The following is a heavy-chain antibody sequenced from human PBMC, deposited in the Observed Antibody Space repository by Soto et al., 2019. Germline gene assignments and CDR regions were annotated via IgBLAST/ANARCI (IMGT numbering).Heavy chain of an antibody. CDR1: GYTFSTYW. CDR2: IYPGASET. CDR3: ARVPPTRDSNKGGPDY. Sequence: GESLKISCQGSGYTFSTYWIGWVRQMPGKGLEYMGIIYPGASETRYSPSFQGQVTISADRSISIAYMQWSSLKASDRGMYYCARVPPTRDSNKGGPDYWGQGTMVTVSS. J-gene: IGHJ4*02. D-gene: IGHD3-22*01. V-gene: IGHV5-51*01.